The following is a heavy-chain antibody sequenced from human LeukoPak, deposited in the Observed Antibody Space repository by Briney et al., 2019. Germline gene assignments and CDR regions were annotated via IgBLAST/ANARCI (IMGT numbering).Heavy chain of an antibody. J-gene: IGHJ4*02. CDR3: ARSGYTRFDY. V-gene: IGHV3-30*02. Sequence: GGSLRLSCAASGFTFSSYGMHWVRQAPGKGLEWVAFIRSDGSNKYYADSVKGRFTISRDNSKNTLYLQMNSLRAEDTAVYYCARSGYTRFDYWGQGTRATVSS. D-gene: IGHD5-24*01. CDR2: IRSDGSNK. CDR1: GFTFSSYG.